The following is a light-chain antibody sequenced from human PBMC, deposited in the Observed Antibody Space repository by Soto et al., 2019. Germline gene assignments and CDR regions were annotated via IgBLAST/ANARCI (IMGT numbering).Light chain of an antibody. V-gene: IGKV2-24*01. J-gene: IGKJ1*01. CDR1: QSLVHSDGNTY. Sequence: DIVMTQTPLSSPVTLGQPASVTCRSSQSLVHSDGNTYLSWLHQRPGQPPRLLIYKLSDRFSGVPDRCSGSGAWTEFTLKISRVEAEDVGVYYCMQATQFPWTFGQGTKVEIK. CDR2: KLS. CDR3: MQATQFPWT.